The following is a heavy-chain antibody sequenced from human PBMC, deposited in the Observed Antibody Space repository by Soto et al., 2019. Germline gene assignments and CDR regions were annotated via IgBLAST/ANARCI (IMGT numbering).Heavy chain of an antibody. CDR1: GCSISSGGYY. CDR2: IYYSGSS. Sequence: SETLSLTCTVSGCSISSGGYYWSWIRQHPGKGLEWIGYIYYSGSSYYNPSLKSRVTISVDTSKNQFSLKLSSVTAADTAVYYCARSFTYYRDIFDYWGQGTLVTVSS. V-gene: IGHV4-31*03. J-gene: IGHJ4*02. CDR3: ARSFTYYRDIFDY. D-gene: IGHD3-10*01.